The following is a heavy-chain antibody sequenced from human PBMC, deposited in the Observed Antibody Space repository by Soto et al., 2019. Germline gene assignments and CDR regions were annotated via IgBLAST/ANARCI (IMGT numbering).Heavy chain of an antibody. Sequence: QVQLVQSGAEVKKPGSSVKVSCKASGGTFSSYAIDWVRQAPGQGLEWMGGIIPIFGTADYAQKFQGRVTITAGESTSTAFMELSSLRSEDTAVYYCARGQTGGGWGYYFDYWGQGTLVTVSS. CDR2: IIPIFGTA. CDR1: GGTFSSYA. D-gene: IGHD3-16*01. CDR3: ARGQTGGGWGYYFDY. V-gene: IGHV1-69*12. J-gene: IGHJ4*02.